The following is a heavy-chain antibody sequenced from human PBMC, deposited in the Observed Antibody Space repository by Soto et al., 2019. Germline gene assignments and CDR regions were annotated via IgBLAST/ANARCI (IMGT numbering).Heavy chain of an antibody. J-gene: IGHJ4*02. CDR1: GGSISSYY. CDR2: IYYSGST. D-gene: IGHD2-21*02. Sequence: PSETLSLTCTVYGGSISSYYWSWIRQPPGKGLEWIGDIYYSGSTNYNPSLKSRVTISVDTSKNQFSLKLSSVTAADTAVYYCACRIVYCGGDSSIFDYWGQGTLVTVSS. CDR3: ACRIVYCGGDSSIFDY. V-gene: IGHV4-59*12.